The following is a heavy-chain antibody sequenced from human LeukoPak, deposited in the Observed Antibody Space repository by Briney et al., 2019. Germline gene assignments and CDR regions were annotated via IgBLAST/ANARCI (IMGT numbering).Heavy chain of an antibody. V-gene: IGHV5-51*01. Sequence: GESLKISCKGSGYSFTSYWIGWVRQLPGKVVELMGIIYPGDSDTRYSPSFQGQVTISADKSISTAYLQWSSLKASDTAMYYCARSYYYDSSSHAFDIWGQGTMVTLSS. J-gene: IGHJ3*02. CDR1: GYSFTSYW. D-gene: IGHD3-22*01. CDR3: ARSYYYDSSSHAFDI. CDR2: IYPGDSDT.